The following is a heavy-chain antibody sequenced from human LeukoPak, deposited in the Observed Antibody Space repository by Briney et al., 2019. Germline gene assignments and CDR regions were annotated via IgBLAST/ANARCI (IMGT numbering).Heavy chain of an antibody. CDR3: ARVRYCSGGSCYSGWFDP. D-gene: IGHD2-15*01. J-gene: IGHJ5*02. Sequence: PSETLSLTCAVYGGSFSGYYWSWIRQPPGKGLEWIGEINHSGSTKYNPSLKSRVTISVDTSKNQFSLKLSSVTAADTAVYYCARVRYCSGGSCYSGWFDPWGQGTLVTVSS. CDR2: INHSGST. V-gene: IGHV4-34*01. CDR1: GGSFSGYY.